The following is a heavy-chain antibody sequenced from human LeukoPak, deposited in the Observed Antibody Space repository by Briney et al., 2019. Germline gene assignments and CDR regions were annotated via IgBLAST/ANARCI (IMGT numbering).Heavy chain of an antibody. D-gene: IGHD3-16*01. CDR3: ASLGVRGRDV. J-gene: IGHJ6*02. CDR1: GGSFSGYY. Sequence: SETLSLTCAVYGGSFSGYYWSWIRQPPGKGLEWIGEINHSGSTNYNPSLKSRVTISVDTSKNQFSLKLSSVTAADTAVYYCASLGVRGRDVGGQGTTVTVPS. V-gene: IGHV4-34*01. CDR2: INHSGST.